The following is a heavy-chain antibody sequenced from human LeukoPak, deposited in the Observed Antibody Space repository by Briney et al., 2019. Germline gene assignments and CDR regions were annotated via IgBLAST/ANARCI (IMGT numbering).Heavy chain of an antibody. D-gene: IGHD6-13*01. CDR2: IYPGDSDT. J-gene: IGHJ6*02. Sequence: GESLKISCKGSGYSFTNYWIGWVRQMPGKGLEWMGIIYPGDSDTRYSPSFQGQVTISADKSISTAYLQWSSLKAPDTAMYYCARHRIAAAGTNYYYGMDVWGQGTTVTVSS. CDR1: GYSFTNYW. V-gene: IGHV5-51*01. CDR3: ARHRIAAAGTNYYYGMDV.